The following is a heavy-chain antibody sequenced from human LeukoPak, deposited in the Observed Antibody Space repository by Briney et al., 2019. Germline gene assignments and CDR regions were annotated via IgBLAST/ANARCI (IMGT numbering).Heavy chain of an antibody. J-gene: IGHJ4*02. V-gene: IGHV3-23*01. CDR1: GFNFANHA. Sequence: GGSLRLSCAASGFNFANHAMSWVRQTPGKGLEWVSAISGGGDITYYADSVTGRFTISRDNSRDTLFLQMHSLRPGDTAVYYCVREDTPATANYWGQGTLVTISS. CDR3: VREDTPATANY. D-gene: IGHD2-21*02. CDR2: ISGGGDIT.